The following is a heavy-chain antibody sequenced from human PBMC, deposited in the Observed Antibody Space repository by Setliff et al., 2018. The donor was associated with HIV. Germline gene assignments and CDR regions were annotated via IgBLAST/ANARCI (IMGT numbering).Heavy chain of an antibody. CDR3: ARGGWSGGGPLHYSYYYLDV. V-gene: IGHV1-69*13. J-gene: IGHJ6*02. CDR2: LISMFKIP. Sequence: ASVKVSCKTSGGTFRSQAISWVRQAPGQGLEWMGGLISMFKIPQIAQKFQGRVTITADESTSTAYMGLSSLTSEDTAVFYCARGGWSGGGPLHYSYYYLDVWGQGTAVTVAS. D-gene: IGHD2-15*01. CDR1: GGTFRSQA.